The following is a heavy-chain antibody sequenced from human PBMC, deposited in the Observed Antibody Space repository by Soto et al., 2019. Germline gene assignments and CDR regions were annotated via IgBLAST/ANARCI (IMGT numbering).Heavy chain of an antibody. CDR2: IIPILGIA. D-gene: IGHD2-2*01. CDR1: GGTFSSYT. Sequence: QVQLVQSGAEVKKPGSSVKVSCKASGGTFSSYTISWVRQAPGQGLEWMGRIIPILGIANYAQKFQGRVTITADKSTSTGYMELGSLRCEDTAVYYCASVIGCSSTSCYVAVGWAFDIWGQGTMVTVSS. V-gene: IGHV1-69*02. J-gene: IGHJ3*02. CDR3: ASVIGCSSTSCYVAVGWAFDI.